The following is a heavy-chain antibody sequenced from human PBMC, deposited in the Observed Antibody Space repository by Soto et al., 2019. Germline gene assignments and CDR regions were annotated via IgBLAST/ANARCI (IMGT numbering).Heavy chain of an antibody. D-gene: IGHD3-22*01. Sequence: QVHLLLQSGAEVKKPGSSVKVSCKASGGTPSNSAISWVRQAPGQGLEWMVVIIPVFGLVKYAQNFQGRVTITADESTNTAYMELSSLRPEDTAVYYCEGGRIVVVGSRAYYGMDVWGQGTTVTVSS. CDR1: GGTPSNSA. CDR2: IIPVFGLV. CDR3: EGGRIVVVGSRAYYGMDV. V-gene: IGHV1-69*01. J-gene: IGHJ6*02.